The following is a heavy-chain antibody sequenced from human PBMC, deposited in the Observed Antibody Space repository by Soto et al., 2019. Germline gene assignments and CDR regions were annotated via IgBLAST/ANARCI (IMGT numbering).Heavy chain of an antibody. J-gene: IGHJ4*02. CDR3: ARYASSAYEVDS. D-gene: IGHD3-22*01. Sequence: QVQLVQSGAEVTKPGSSVKGSCKASGVTFCSYAISWVRQAPGQGLEWMGGIIHIFVTANYAQKFQGGVTITADDSTRTAYIELSNLRSEDTAGYYGARYASSAYEVDSGGTAPLVTVSS. CDR2: IIHIFVTA. V-gene: IGHV1-69*01. CDR1: GVTFCSYA.